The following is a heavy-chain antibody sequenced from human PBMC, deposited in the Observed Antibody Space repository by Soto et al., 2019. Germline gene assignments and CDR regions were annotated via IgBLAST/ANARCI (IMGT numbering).Heavy chain of an antibody. CDR3: ARCGRSGWYGYHYYMAV. D-gene: IGHD6-19*01. Sequence: PGGSLRLSCAASGFTFDDYGMSWVRQAPGKGLEWVSGINWNGGSTGYADSVKGRFTISRDNAKNSLYLQMNSLRAEDTALYHCARCGRSGWYGYHYYMAVRGKRTSDTVSS. V-gene: IGHV3-20*01. J-gene: IGHJ6*03. CDR2: INWNGGST. CDR1: GFTFDDYG.